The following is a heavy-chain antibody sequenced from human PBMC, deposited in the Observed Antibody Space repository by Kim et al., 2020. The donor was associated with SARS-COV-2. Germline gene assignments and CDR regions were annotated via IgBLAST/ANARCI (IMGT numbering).Heavy chain of an antibody. J-gene: IGHJ4*02. CDR3: AREGDSGSYPY. V-gene: IGHV4-59*01. CDR1: GGSISSYY. CDR2: IYYSGST. D-gene: IGHD1-26*01. Sequence: SETLSLTCTVSGGSISSYYWSWIRQPPGKGLEWIGYIYYSGSTNYNPSLKSRVTISVDTSKNQFSLKLSSVTAADTAVYYCAREGDSGSYPYWGQGTLVTVSS.